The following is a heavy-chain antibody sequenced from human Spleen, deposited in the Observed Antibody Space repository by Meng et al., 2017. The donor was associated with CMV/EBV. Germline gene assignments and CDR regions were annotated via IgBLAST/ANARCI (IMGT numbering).Heavy chain of an antibody. D-gene: IGHD6-19*01. V-gene: IGHV4-59*01. Sequence: QVQLQESGPGPVNPSEPPSFTCTVSGGSISSYYWSWIRQPPGKGLEWIGYIYYSGSTNYNPSLKSRVTISVDTSKNQFSLKLSSVTAADTAVYYCARGPARSGWYFHYWGQGTLVTVDS. CDR1: GGSISSYY. CDR2: IYYSGST. J-gene: IGHJ4*02. CDR3: ARGPARSGWYFHY.